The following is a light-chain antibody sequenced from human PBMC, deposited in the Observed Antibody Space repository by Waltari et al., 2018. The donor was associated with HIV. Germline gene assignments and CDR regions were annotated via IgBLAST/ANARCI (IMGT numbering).Light chain of an antibody. Sequence: HSVLTQPASVSATPGQRVTIPCSGSGPNIRTHTLSWYQIYPGTAPKLFIFGDDQRPSGVPDRFSGSKSGTSASLTISGLQAEDEATYFCAAWDDSLNGQVVFGGGTLLTVL. CDR3: AAWDDSLNGQVV. J-gene: IGLJ2*01. CDR1: GPNIRTHT. V-gene: IGLV1-44*01. CDR2: GDD.